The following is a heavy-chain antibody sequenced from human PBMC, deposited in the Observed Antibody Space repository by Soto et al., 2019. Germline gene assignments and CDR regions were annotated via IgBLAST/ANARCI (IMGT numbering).Heavy chain of an antibody. CDR1: GFTFSSYW. J-gene: IGHJ4*02. CDR2: IKNDGSGT. V-gene: IGHV3-74*01. Sequence: EVQLVESGGGLVQPGGSLRLSCAASGFTFSSYWLHWVRQVPGKGPVWVSRIKNDGSGTYYADSVKGRLTMSRDNAKNTVYLQMTSLRAEDTAVYYCVRGDGDYYDGNGYLGRHWGQGTLFTVSS. D-gene: IGHD3-22*01. CDR3: VRGDGDYYDGNGYLGRH.